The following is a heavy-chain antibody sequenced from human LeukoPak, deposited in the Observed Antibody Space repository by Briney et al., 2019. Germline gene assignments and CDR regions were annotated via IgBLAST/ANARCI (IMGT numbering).Heavy chain of an antibody. CDR1: GGTFSSYA. V-gene: IGHV1-69*13. J-gene: IGHJ4*02. Sequence: SVKVSCKASGGTFSSYAISWVRQAPGQGLEWMGGIIPIFGTANYAQKFQGRVTITADESTSTAYMELSSLRSEDTAVYYCAISGGPPQIHYYGSGSYDDYWGQGTLVTVSS. CDR3: AISGGPPQIHYYGSGSYDDY. D-gene: IGHD3-10*01. CDR2: IIPIFGTA.